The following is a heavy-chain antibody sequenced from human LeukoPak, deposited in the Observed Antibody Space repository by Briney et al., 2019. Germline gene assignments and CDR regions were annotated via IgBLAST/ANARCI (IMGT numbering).Heavy chain of an antibody. CDR3: ASRSGYYYYYYMDV. D-gene: IGHD2-15*01. CDR2: ISRTSSYI. CDR1: GFTFSFYS. Sequence: GGSLRLSCAASGFTFSFYSMNWVRQAPGKGLEWVSSISRTSSYIYYADSVKGRFTISRDNAKNSLYLQMNSLRAEDTAVYYCASRSGYYYYYYMDVWGKGTTVIVSS. V-gene: IGHV3-21*01. J-gene: IGHJ6*03.